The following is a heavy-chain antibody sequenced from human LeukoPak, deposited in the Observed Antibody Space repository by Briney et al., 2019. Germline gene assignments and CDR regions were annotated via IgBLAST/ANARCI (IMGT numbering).Heavy chain of an antibody. J-gene: IGHJ6*03. V-gene: IGHV3-48*01. CDR3: ARAYGEYYYIDV. CDR1: GFTFSSYS. CDR2: ISSSGSTM. D-gene: IGHD3-10*01. Sequence: PGGSLRLSCAASGFTFSSYSMNWVRQAPGKGLEWVSFISSSGSTMYFADSVKGRFTISRDNAKNSLYLQMSSLRAEDTAVYYRARAYGEYYYIDVWGKGTTVTVSS.